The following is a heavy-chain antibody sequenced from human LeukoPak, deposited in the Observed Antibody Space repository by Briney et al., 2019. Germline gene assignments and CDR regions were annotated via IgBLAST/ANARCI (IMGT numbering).Heavy chain of an antibody. CDR1: GFTFSSYA. Sequence: GGSLRLSCAASGFTFSSYAMSWVRQAPGKGLEWVSAISGSGGSTYCADSVKGRFTISRDNSKNTLYLQMNSLRAEDTAVYYCATGAITMVRGVIRSAFDYWGQGTLVTVSS. V-gene: IGHV3-23*01. CDR3: ATGAITMVRGVIRSAFDY. D-gene: IGHD3-10*01. CDR2: ISGSGGST. J-gene: IGHJ4*02.